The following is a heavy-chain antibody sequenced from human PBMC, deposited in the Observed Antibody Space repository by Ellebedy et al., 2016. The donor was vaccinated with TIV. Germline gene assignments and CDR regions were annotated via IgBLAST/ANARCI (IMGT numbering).Heavy chain of an antibody. J-gene: IGHJ6*02. Sequence: ASVKVSCXASGGTFSSYAISWVRQAPGQGLEWMGWMNPNSGNTGYAQKFQGRVTMTRNTSISTAYMELSSLRSEDTAVYYCARVGNMDAGYYGMDVWGQGTTVTVSS. CDR1: GGTFSSYA. CDR3: ARVGNMDAGYYGMDV. CDR2: MNPNSGNT. V-gene: IGHV1-8*02. D-gene: IGHD2/OR15-2a*01.